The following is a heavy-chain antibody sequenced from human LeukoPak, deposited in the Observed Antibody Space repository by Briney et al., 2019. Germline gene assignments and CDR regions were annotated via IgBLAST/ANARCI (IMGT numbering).Heavy chain of an antibody. CDR2: IGASEST. CDR3: AKDIQLST. V-gene: IGHV3-23*01. CDR1: GFTFSVAA. J-gene: IGHJ3*01. Sequence: PGGSLRLSCAASGFTFSVAAKTWVRQAPGKGLEWVSLIGASESTYYADSVKGRFTISRDNSKNTLSLQMNSLRVEDTAMYFCAKDIQLSTWGLGTMVTVSS. D-gene: IGHD5-24*01.